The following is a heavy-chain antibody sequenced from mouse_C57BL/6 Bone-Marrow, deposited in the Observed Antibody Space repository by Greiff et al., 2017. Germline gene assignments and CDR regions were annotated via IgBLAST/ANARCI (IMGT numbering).Heavy chain of an antibody. J-gene: IGHJ1*03. V-gene: IGHV1-52*01. CDR1: GYTFTSYW. Sequence: VQLQQPGAELVRPGSSVKLSCKASGYTFTSYWMHWVKQRPIQGLEWIGNIDPSDSETHYNQKFKDKATLTGDKSSSTAYMQLSSLTSEDSAVYYCARRGGVVARYFDVWGTGTTVTVSS. CDR3: ARRGGVVARYFDV. D-gene: IGHD1-1*01. CDR2: IDPSDSET.